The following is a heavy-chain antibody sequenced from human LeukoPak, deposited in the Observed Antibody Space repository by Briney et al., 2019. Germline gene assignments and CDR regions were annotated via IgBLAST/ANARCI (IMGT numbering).Heavy chain of an antibody. CDR1: GYTFTGYY. V-gene: IGHV1-2*02. Sequence: ASVKVSCKASGYTFTGYYMHWVRQAPGQGLEWMGWINPNSGGTNYAQKFQGRVTMTWDTSISTAYMELSRLRSDDTAVYYCASPSSDFWSGYYTFGYWGQGTLVTVSS. CDR2: INPNSGGT. CDR3: ASPSSDFWSGYYTFGY. D-gene: IGHD3-3*01. J-gene: IGHJ4*02.